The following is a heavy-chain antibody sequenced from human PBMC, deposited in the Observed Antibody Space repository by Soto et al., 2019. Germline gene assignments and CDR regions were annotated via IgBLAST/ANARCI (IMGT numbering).Heavy chain of an antibody. CDR1: GFTFNTYS. CDR3: AKDSNKYSSSLRGRYFDY. CDR2: IWYDGTQK. J-gene: IGHJ4*02. D-gene: IGHD3-22*01. Sequence: QVQLEESGGGVVQPGRSLRLSCEASGFTFNTYSMHWVRQPPGKGLEWLAAIWYDGTQKYYADSVKCRFIISRDNSKKTLYLEMNSLRAEDTAIYYCAKDSNKYSSSLRGRYFDYWGQGTLVTVSS. V-gene: IGHV3-33*06.